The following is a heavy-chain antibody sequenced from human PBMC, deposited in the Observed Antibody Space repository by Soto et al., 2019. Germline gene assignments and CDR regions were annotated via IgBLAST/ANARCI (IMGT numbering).Heavy chain of an antibody. CDR2: ISGSGGST. Sequence: PGGSLRLSCAASGFTFSSYAMSWVRQAPGRGLEWVSAISGSGGSTYYADSVKGRFTISRDNSKNTLYLQMNSLRAEDTAVYYCAKNLMVYAIPLKAFDIWGQGIMVTVSS. CDR3: AKNLMVYAIPLKAFDI. V-gene: IGHV3-23*01. D-gene: IGHD2-8*01. J-gene: IGHJ3*02. CDR1: GFTFSSYA.